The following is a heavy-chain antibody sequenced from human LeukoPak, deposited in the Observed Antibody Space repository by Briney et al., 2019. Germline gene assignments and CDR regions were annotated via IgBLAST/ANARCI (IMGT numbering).Heavy chain of an antibody. CDR3: AKDIYSGTSGPVDY. J-gene: IGHJ4*02. Sequence: GRSLRLSCAASGFTFDDYAMHWVRQAPGKGLEWVSGISWNSGSIGYADSAKGRFTISRDNAKNSLYLQMNSLRAEDTALYYCAKDIYSGTSGPVDYWGQGTLVTVSS. V-gene: IGHV3-9*01. CDR1: GFTFDDYA. D-gene: IGHD1-26*01. CDR2: ISWNSGSI.